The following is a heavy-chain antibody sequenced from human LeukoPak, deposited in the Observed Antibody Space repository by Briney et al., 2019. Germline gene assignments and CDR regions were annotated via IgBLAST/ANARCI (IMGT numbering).Heavy chain of an antibody. CDR2: IYYSGST. CDR3: ARGYYYGSGSYPWFDP. J-gene: IGHJ5*02. Sequence: PSETLSLTCTVSGGSISSYYWSWLRQPPGKGLEWLGYIYYSGSTNYNPSLKSRVTISVDTSKNQFSLKLSSVTAADTAVYYCARGYYYGSGSYPWFDPWGQGTLVTVSS. D-gene: IGHD3-10*01. V-gene: IGHV4-59*08. CDR1: GGSISSYY.